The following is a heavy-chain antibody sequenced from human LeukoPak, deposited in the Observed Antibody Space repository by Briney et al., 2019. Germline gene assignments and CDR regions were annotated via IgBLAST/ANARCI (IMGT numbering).Heavy chain of an antibody. CDR3: ARDPHYYGSGSPPTY. V-gene: IGHV3-7*01. CDR1: GFTFSSYR. J-gene: IGHJ4*02. D-gene: IGHD3-10*01. Sequence: GGSLRLSCAASGFTFSSYRISWARQAPGKWLERVVNIKQDGSEKSYVDSVKGRFTISRDNANNSLYLQMNSLRAEDTAVYYCARDPHYYGSGSPPTYWGQGTLVTVSS. CDR2: IKQDGSEK.